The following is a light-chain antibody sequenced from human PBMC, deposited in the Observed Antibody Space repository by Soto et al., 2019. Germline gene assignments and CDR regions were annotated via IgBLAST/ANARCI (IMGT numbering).Light chain of an antibody. CDR1: SSDVGSYNL. CDR2: EGS. J-gene: IGLJ3*02. CDR3: CSYAGRWV. V-gene: IGLV2-23*01. Sequence: QSVLTQPASVSGSPGQSITISCTGTSSDVGSYNLVSWYQQHPGKDPKLMIYEGSKRPSGVSNRFSGSKSGNTASLTIYGIQAEDEADYYCCSYAGRWVFGGGTKLTVL.